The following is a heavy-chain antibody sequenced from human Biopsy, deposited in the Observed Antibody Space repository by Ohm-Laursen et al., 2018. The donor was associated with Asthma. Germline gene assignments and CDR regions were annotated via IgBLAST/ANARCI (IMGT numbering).Heavy chain of an antibody. D-gene: IGHD3-22*01. J-gene: IGHJ4*02. CDR3: ARGDSSNWSHYYFDY. CDR1: GFRFSSYA. Sequence: SLRLSCAASGFRFSSYAMHWVRQAPGKGLEWVSVIYSGGTSHTADSVRGRFTVSRDYSKNTLYLQMHSLRAEDTAVYYCARGDSSNWSHYYFDYWGQGTLVTVSS. CDR2: IYSGGTS. V-gene: IGHV3-53*01.